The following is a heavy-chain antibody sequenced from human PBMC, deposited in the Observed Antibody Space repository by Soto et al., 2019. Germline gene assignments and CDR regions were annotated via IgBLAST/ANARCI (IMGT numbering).Heavy chain of an antibody. J-gene: IGHJ4*02. CDR3: ARATDHATVDY. V-gene: IGHV4-31*03. Sequence: PSETLSLTCTVSGGSISSGGYYWSWIRQHPGKGLEWIGYIYYSGSTYYNPSLKSRVTISVDTSKNQFSLKLSSVTAADTAVYYCARATDHATVDYWGQGTLVTVSS. D-gene: IGHD2-15*01. CDR2: IYYSGST. CDR1: GGSISSGGYY.